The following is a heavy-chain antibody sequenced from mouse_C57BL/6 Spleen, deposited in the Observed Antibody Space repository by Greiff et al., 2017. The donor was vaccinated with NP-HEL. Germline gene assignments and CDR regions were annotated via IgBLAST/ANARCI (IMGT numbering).Heavy chain of an antibody. CDR2: IDPNSGGT. J-gene: IGHJ2*01. V-gene: IGHV1-72*01. CDR3: ARENGNSYYFDY. D-gene: IGHD2-1*01. CDR1: GYTFTSYW. Sequence: VQLQQPGAELVKPGASVKLSCKASGYTFTSYWMHWVKQRPGRGLEWMGRIDPNSGGTKYNEKFKSKATLTVDKPSSTAYMQLSSRTSEDSAVYYCARENGNSYYFDYWGQGTTLTVSS.